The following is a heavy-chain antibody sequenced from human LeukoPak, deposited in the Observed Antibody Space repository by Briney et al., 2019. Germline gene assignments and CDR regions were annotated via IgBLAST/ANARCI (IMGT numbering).Heavy chain of an antibody. CDR3: ARADDSSGYYYVGNYYYYYMDV. D-gene: IGHD3-22*01. CDR1: GGSISTYY. V-gene: IGHV4-59*01. Sequence: SETLSLTCTVSGGSISTYYWSWIRQPPGKGLEWIGYVYYSGSTNYNPSLTSRVTISVDTSKNQFSLKLSSVTAADTAVYYCARADDSSGYYYVGNYYYYYMDVWGKGTTVTVSS. CDR2: VYYSGST. J-gene: IGHJ6*03.